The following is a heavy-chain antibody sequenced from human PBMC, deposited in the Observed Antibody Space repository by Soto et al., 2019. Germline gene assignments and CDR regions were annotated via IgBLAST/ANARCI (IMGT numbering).Heavy chain of an antibody. J-gene: IGHJ6*02. Sequence: GGSLRLSCAASGFAFSTYVMHWVRQSPGKGLEWVAVISYDGSNKYYTDSVKGRFTISRDNSKNTLFLQMNSLRAEDTAVYYCAKDYVLEWLRYYYGMDVWGQGTTVTVSS. D-gene: IGHD3-3*01. CDR3: AKDYVLEWLRYYYGMDV. CDR1: GFAFSTYV. CDR2: ISYDGSNK. V-gene: IGHV3-30*18.